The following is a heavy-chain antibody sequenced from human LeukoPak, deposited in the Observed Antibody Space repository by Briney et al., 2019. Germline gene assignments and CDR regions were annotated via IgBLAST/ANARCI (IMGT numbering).Heavy chain of an antibody. D-gene: IGHD3-3*01. CDR1: GDSIRSYY. CDR3: ASGNYDFWSGHPNWFDP. V-gene: IGHV4-59*01. Sequence: SETLSLTCTVSGDSIRSYYWSWIRQPPGKGLEWIGYIYYSGSTNYNPSLKSRVTISLDTSKNHFSLKVSSVTAAGTAVYYCASGNYDFWSGHPNWFDPWGQGTLVTVSS. CDR2: IYYSGST. J-gene: IGHJ5*02.